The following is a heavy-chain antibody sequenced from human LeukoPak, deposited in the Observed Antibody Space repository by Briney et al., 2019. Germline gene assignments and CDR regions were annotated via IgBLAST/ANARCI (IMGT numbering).Heavy chain of an antibody. Sequence: ASVKVSCKASGYTFTSYGISWVRQAPGQGLEWMGWISAYNGNTNYAQKLQGRVTMTTDTSTSTAYMELRSLRSDDTAVYYCARDRVPLQWFGEFDPWGQGTLVTVSS. CDR1: GYTFTSYG. V-gene: IGHV1-18*01. D-gene: IGHD3-10*01. CDR2: ISAYNGNT. J-gene: IGHJ5*02. CDR3: ARDRVPLQWFGEFDP.